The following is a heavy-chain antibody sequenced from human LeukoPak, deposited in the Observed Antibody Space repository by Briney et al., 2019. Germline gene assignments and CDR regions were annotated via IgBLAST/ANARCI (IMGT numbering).Heavy chain of an antibody. Sequence: GGSLRLSCAASGFTFSSYAMSWVRQAPGKGLEWVSAISGSGGSTYYADSVKGRFTISRDNSKNTLYLQMNSLRGEDTAVYYCARSRGSPNSGDDAFDIWGQGTVVTVSS. CDR1: GFTFSSYA. CDR2: ISGSGGST. CDR3: ARSRGSPNSGDDAFDI. J-gene: IGHJ3*02. D-gene: IGHD2-15*01. V-gene: IGHV3-23*01.